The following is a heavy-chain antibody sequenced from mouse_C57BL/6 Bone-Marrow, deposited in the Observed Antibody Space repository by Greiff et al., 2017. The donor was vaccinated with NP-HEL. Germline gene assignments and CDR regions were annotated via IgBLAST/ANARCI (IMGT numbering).Heavy chain of an antibody. J-gene: IGHJ4*01. CDR2: ISNGGGST. D-gene: IGHD2-1*01. CDR1: GFTFSDYY. V-gene: IGHV5-12*01. Sequence: EVQLVESGGGLVQPGGSLKLSCAASGFTFSDYYMYWVRQTPEKRLEWVAYISNGGGSTYYPDTVKGRFTISRDNAKNTLYLQMSRLKSEDTAMYYCARGRSYYGNYEAMDYWGQGTSVTVSS. CDR3: ARGRSYYGNYEAMDY.